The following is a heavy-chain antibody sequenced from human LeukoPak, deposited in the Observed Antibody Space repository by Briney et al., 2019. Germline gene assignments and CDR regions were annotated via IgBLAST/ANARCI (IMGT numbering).Heavy chain of an antibody. Sequence: ASVKVSCKASGYTFTTYDINWVRQSTGQGLEWMGWMNPNSGNTGYTQKFQGRVTMTRNTSISTAYMELSSLRSEDTAVYYCARGRGSGHKENWFDPWGQGTLVTVSS. V-gene: IGHV1-8*01. D-gene: IGHD6-19*01. CDR2: MNPNSGNT. CDR1: GYTFTTYD. CDR3: ARGRGSGHKENWFDP. J-gene: IGHJ5*02.